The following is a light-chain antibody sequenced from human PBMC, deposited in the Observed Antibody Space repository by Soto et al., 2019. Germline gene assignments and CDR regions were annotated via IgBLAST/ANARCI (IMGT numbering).Light chain of an antibody. CDR1: SSDVGIYNF. J-gene: IGLJ1*01. Sequence: QSVLTQPASVSGSPGQSITISCTGTSSDVGIYNFVSWYQQHPGKAPKLMIYEVSKRPSGVSNRFSGSKSGNTASLTISGLQAEDEADYYCCSYGGSSPYVFGTGTKVTVL. CDR2: EVS. V-gene: IGLV2-23*02. CDR3: CSYGGSSPYV.